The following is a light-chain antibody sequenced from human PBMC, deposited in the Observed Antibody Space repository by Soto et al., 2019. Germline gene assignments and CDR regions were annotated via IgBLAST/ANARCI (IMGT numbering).Light chain of an antibody. CDR3: QQYNSYDMWS. J-gene: IGKJ1*01. CDR1: QGISKW. Sequence: DIQMTQSPSTLSASVGDRVTNTCRASQGISKWLAWYQQKPGKAPKLLIYGASSLENGVPSRFSGSGSGTEFTLTISSLQPDDFATYFCQQYNSYDMWSFGQGTKVDLK. CDR2: GAS. V-gene: IGKV1-5*01.